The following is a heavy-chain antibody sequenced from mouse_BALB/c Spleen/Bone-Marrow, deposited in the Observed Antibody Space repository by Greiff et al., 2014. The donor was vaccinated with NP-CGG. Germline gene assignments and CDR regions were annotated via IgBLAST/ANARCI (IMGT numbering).Heavy chain of an antibody. J-gene: IGHJ3*01. Sequence: QVQLKESGPELVKPGALVKISCKASGDTFTSYDINWVKQRPGQGPEWIGWIYPGDGSTKYNEKFKGKATLTADRSSSTAYMQLSSLTSENSAVYFCARSGDSSGYGFAYWGQGTLVTVSA. V-gene: IGHV1S56*01. D-gene: IGHD3-2*01. CDR3: ARSGDSSGYGFAY. CDR1: GDTFTSYD. CDR2: IYPGDGST.